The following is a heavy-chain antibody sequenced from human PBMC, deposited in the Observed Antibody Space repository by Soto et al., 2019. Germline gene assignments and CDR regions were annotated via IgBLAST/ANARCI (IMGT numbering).Heavy chain of an antibody. Sequence: EVHLVESGGGLVQTGGSLRLSCAIFESTVSRDWMNWVRQAPGKGLEWVAHINQDGSEKYYVDSVKGRFTISRDNAKKRLYLLVNSRGPADQAMYYCSGGVGDAFWGQGTRVTVSS. CDR3: SGGVGDAF. J-gene: IGHJ4*02. V-gene: IGHV3-7*04. CDR2: INQDGSEK. CDR1: ESTVSRDW. D-gene: IGHD1-26*01.